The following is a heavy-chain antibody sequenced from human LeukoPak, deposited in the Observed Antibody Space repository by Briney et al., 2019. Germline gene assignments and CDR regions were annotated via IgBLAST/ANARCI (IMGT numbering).Heavy chain of an antibody. D-gene: IGHD3-10*01. J-gene: IGHJ4*02. CDR2: IHHRGTT. CDR3: ARVTYNGYQHFDY. CDR1: GGSISTNTYY. Sequence: PSETLSLTCIVSGGSISTNTYYWGWIRLPPGKGLEWIGEIHHRGTTYYNPSLRSRVTISVDTSKNQFSLRLTSVTAADTAVYYCARVTYNGYQHFDYWGQGNLVTVS. V-gene: IGHV4-39*07.